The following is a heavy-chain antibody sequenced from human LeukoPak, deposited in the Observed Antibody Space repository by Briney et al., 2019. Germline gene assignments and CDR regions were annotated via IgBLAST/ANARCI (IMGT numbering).Heavy chain of an antibody. CDR2: ISSSGSTI. CDR1: GFTFSSYE. J-gene: IGHJ4*02. D-gene: IGHD1-26*01. V-gene: IGHV3-48*03. Sequence: GGSLRLSCAASGFTFSSYEMNWVRQAPGKGLEWVSYISSSGSTIYYADSVKGRFTISRDNAKNSLYLQMNSLRAEDMAVYYCAGGPIVPYFDYWGQGTLVTVSS. CDR3: AGGPIVPYFDY.